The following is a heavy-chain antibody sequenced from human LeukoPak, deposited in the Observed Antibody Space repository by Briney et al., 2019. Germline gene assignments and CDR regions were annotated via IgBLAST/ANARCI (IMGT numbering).Heavy chain of an antibody. V-gene: IGHV3-7*01. CDR3: ARDPDVGWNWFDP. D-gene: IGHD1-14*01. J-gene: IGHJ5*02. CDR1: GFTFSSYW. CDR2: IKEDGSEK. Sequence: GGSLRLSCVASGFTFSSYWMSWVRQAPGKGLEWVANIKEDGSEKYYVDSVKGRFTISRDNAKNSLYLEMNSLRAEDTAVYYCARDPDVGWNWFDPWGQGTLVTVSS.